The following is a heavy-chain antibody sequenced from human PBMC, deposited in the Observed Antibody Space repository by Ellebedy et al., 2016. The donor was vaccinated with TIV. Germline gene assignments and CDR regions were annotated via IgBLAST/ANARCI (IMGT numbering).Heavy chain of an antibody. D-gene: IGHD6-13*01. CDR2: ISAGGII. J-gene: IGHJ3*02. Sequence: GESLKISXAASGFTFSTYAMSWVRQAPGKGLEWVSTISAGGIIYYADSVKGRFTISRDNAKNSLYLQMNSLRAEDTAVYYCARDSAAGTRDNAFDIWGQGTMVTVSS. V-gene: IGHV3-69-1*01. CDR3: ARDSAAGTRDNAFDI. CDR1: GFTFSTYA.